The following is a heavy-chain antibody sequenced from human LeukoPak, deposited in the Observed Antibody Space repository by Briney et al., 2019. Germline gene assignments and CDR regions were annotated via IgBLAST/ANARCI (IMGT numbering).Heavy chain of an antibody. Sequence: GGSLRLSCAASGFTFDDYGMSWVRQAPGKGLEWVSGINWNGYSTGYADSVKGRFTISRDNAKNSLYLQMNSLRAEDTALYYCAISGVYSGRYYYFDYWGQGTLVTVSS. CDR3: AISGVYSGRYYYFDY. D-gene: IGHD1-26*01. V-gene: IGHV3-20*04. J-gene: IGHJ4*02. CDR1: GFTFDDYG. CDR2: INWNGYST.